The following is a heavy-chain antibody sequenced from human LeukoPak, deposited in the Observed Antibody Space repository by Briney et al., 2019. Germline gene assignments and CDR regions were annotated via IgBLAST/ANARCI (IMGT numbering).Heavy chain of an antibody. CDR1: GFSFSAYW. CDR3: ATEDWFRFDS. D-gene: IGHD3-10*01. Sequence: GGFLRLSCAASGFSFSAYWMTWVRQAPGKGLEWVATITQDGSQKYYVDSVQGRFTISRDNAEKSLFLQVSSLRADDTAVYYCATEDWFRFDSWGQGTLLTVSS. V-gene: IGHV3-7*05. CDR2: ITQDGSQK. J-gene: IGHJ4*02.